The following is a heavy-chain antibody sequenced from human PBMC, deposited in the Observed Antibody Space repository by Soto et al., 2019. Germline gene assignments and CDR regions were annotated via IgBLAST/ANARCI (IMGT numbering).Heavy chain of an antibody. CDR3: ARDQSPSSGWPGMDV. V-gene: IGHV1-2*02. J-gene: IGHJ6*02. D-gene: IGHD6-19*01. CDR1: GYTFTDYY. Sequence: ASVKVSCKASGYTFTDYYMHWVRQAPGQGLEWMGWINPNSGGANYAQKFQGRVTMTRDTSISTAYMELNRLRSDDTAVYYCARDQSPSSGWPGMDVWGQGTTVTVSS. CDR2: INPNSGGA.